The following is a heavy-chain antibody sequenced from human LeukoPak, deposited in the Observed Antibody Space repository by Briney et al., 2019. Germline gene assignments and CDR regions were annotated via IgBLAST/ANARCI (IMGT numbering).Heavy chain of an antibody. CDR1: GYSFTSYC. J-gene: IGHJ6*04. CDR2: IYPGDSDS. Sequence: GESLKISCETSGYSFTSYCIGWVRQMAGRGLEGVGIIYPGDSDSRYSPSFQGQVSFSVDKSTGTAYLLWSSLKASDTAMYYCARRGKGGGSFDLWGKGTTVTVSS. V-gene: IGHV5-51*01. CDR3: ARRGKGGGSFDL.